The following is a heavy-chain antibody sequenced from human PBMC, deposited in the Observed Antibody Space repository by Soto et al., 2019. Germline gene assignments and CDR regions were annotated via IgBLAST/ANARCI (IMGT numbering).Heavy chain of an antibody. V-gene: IGHV4-4*02. CDR1: GGSISSSNW. CDR2: IYHSGST. D-gene: IGHD3-10*01. Sequence: TSETLSLTCAVSGGSISSSNWWSWVRQPPGKGLEWIGEIYHSGSTNYNPSLKSRVTISVDKSKNQFSLKLSSVTAADTAVYYCARDQMVRGVDRMGIDYWGQGTLVTVSS. CDR3: ARDQMVRGVDRMGIDY. J-gene: IGHJ4*02.